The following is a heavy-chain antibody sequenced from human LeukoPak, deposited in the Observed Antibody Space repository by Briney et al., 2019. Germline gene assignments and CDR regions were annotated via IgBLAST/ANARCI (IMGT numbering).Heavy chain of an antibody. V-gene: IGHV1-69*05. D-gene: IGHD3-22*01. Sequence: GASVKVSCKASGGTFSSYAMSWVRQAPGQGLEWMGEIIPIFGTANYAQKFQGRVTITTDESTSTAYMALSSLRSEDTAVYYCARGHDSSGSYFDYWGQGTLVTVSS. CDR3: ARGHDSSGSYFDY. CDR1: GGTFSSYA. J-gene: IGHJ4*02. CDR2: IIPIFGTA.